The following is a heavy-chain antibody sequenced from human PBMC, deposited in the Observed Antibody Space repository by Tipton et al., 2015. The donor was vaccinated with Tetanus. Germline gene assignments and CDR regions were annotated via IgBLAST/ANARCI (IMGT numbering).Heavy chain of an antibody. CDR1: GDSISSSSYY. CDR2: FYYSGST. CDR3: GRQQLPRNYDHSYGMDV. V-gene: IGHV4-39*07. D-gene: IGHD6-13*01. Sequence: TLSLTCTVSGDSISSSSYYWGWIRQPPGKGLEWIGSFYYSGSTYYNPSLKSRVTMSVDTSKNQFSLRLSSVTAADTAVYYCGRQQLPRNYDHSYGMDVWGQGTAVTVSS. J-gene: IGHJ6*02.